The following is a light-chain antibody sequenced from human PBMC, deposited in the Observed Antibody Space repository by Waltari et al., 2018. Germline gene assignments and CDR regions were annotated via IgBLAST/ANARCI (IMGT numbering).Light chain of an antibody. CDR2: DSS. CDR3: QRRTNWYA. J-gene: IGKJ2*01. V-gene: IGKV3-11*01. CDR1: KSISTS. Sequence: ETVFTQSPATLSLSPGERATLSCRASKSISTSLAWYQPKPGQAPRLLIYDSSNRATGVPDRFSGSGSGTDFTLTISSLEPEDFAVYYCQRRTNWYAFGQGNKLEIK.